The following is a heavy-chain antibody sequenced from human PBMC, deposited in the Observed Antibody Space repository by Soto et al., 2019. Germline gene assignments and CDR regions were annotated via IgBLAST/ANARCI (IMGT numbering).Heavy chain of an antibody. Sequence: ASVKVSCKASGYTFTSYGISWVRQAPGQGLEWMGWISAYNGNTNYAQKLQGRVTMTTDTSTSTAYMELTSLRSDDTAVYYCAREGYSSGWVRGWFDPWGQGTLVTVSS. CDR3: AREGYSSGWVRGWFDP. CDR1: GYTFTSYG. CDR2: ISAYNGNT. V-gene: IGHV1-18*01. D-gene: IGHD6-19*01. J-gene: IGHJ5*02.